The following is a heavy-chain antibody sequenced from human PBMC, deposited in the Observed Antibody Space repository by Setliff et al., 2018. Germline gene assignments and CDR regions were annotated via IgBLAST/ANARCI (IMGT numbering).Heavy chain of an antibody. Sequence: GGSLRLSCAASGFSFSSYAMSWVRQAPGKGLEWVSSIIGSGISTYYADSVQGRFTISRDNHKNTLHLQMNSMRVEDTAISYCAKSPHDFWSGRVFFDYWGQGILVTSPQ. V-gene: IGHV3-23*01. J-gene: IGHJ4*01. CDR3: AKSPHDFWSGRVFFDY. CDR2: IIGSGIST. D-gene: IGHD3-3*01. CDR1: GFSFSSYA.